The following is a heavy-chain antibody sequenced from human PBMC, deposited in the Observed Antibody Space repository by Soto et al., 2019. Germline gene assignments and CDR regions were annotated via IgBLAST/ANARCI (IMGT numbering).Heavy chain of an antibody. CDR3: AHSLTVDILATMTNYFDP. V-gene: IGHV2-5*02. D-gene: IGHD5-12*01. CDR1: GFSLSTSGVG. CDR2: IFWDDDK. J-gene: IGHJ5*02. Sequence: QITLKESGPTLVKPTQTLTLTCTFSGFSLSTSGVGVGWIRQPPGKALEWLALIFWDDDKRYSPSLESRLTITKDTSKNHVVLTLTNMDPVDTATYYCAHSLTVDILATMTNYFDPWGQGTLVTVSS.